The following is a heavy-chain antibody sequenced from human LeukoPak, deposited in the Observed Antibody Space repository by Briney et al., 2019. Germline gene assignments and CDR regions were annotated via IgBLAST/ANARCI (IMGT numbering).Heavy chain of an antibody. V-gene: IGHV3-48*01. CDR1: GFNVSRNY. J-gene: IGHJ4*02. Sequence: GGSLRLSCAASGFNVSRNYMTWVRQAPGKGLEWVSYISSSSGTIYYADSVKGRFTISRDNAKNSLYLQMNSLRAEDTAVYYCARGLDYWGQGTPVTVSS. CDR3: ARGLDY. CDR2: ISSSSGTI.